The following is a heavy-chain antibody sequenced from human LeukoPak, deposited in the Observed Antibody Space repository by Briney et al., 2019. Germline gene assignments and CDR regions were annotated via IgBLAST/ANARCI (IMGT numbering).Heavy chain of an antibody. J-gene: IGHJ5*02. V-gene: IGHV1-2*02. D-gene: IGHD3-10*01. CDR3: ARDQYYYGSGSYYPSGYNWFDP. Sequence: ASVKVSCKASGYTFTGYYMHWVRQAPGQGLEWMGWINPNSGGTNYAQKFQGRVTMTRDTSISTAYMELSRLRSDDTAVYYCARDQYYYGSGSYYPSGYNWFDPWGQGTLVTVSS. CDR1: GYTFTGYY. CDR2: INPNSGGT.